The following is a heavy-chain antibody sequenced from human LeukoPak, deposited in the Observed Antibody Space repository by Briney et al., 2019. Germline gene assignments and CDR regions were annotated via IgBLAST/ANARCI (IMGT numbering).Heavy chain of an antibody. V-gene: IGHV3-23*01. CDR1: GFTFSSYT. CDR3: AKGDRVGGNECYCGMDV. D-gene: IGHD4-23*01. CDR2: ISGSGGST. J-gene: IGHJ6*02. Sequence: GGSLRLSCAASGFTFSSYTMTWVRQAPGKGLEWVSAISGSGGSTYYVDSVKGRFTISRDNSKNTLYLHMNSLRVEDTAVYYCAKGDRVGGNECYCGMDVWGLGTTVAVSS.